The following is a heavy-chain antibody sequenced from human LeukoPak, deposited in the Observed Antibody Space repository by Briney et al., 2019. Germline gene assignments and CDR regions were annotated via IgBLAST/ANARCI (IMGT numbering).Heavy chain of an antibody. D-gene: IGHD7-27*01. J-gene: IGHJ3*02. Sequence: ASVKVSCKASGYTFTNYAVNWVRQAPGQGLERMGWINTNTGNPTYAQGFTGRLVLSLDTSVSTAYLQISRLKAEDTAVYYCARERGDRDTFDIWGQGTMVTVSS. V-gene: IGHV7-4-1*02. CDR3: ARERGDRDTFDI. CDR2: INTNTGNP. CDR1: GYTFTNYA.